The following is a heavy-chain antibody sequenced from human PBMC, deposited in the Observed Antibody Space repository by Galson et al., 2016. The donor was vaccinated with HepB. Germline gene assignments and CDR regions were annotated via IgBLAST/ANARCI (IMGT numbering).Heavy chain of an antibody. J-gene: IGHJ3*02. CDR3: ARDHTYYFGSGNYYDAFYI. CDR2: IKRDGSDI. D-gene: IGHD3-10*01. CDR1: GFNFSTFG. Sequence: SLRLSCATSGFNFSTFGMHWVRQAPGKGLEWVANIKRDGSDIHYADSVKGRFTISRDNPKNSLYLQLNRLGAEDTAVYHCARDHTYYFGSGNYYDAFYIWGQGTVVTVSS. V-gene: IGHV3-7*03.